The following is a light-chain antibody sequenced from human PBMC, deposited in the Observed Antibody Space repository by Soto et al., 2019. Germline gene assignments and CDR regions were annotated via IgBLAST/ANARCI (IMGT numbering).Light chain of an antibody. V-gene: IGLV2-8*01. J-gene: IGLJ2*01. CDR3: SSYAGSNPVV. Sequence: QSALTQPPSASGSPGQSVTISCTGTSSDVGGYNYVSWYQQHPGKAPKLMIYEVSKRPSGVPDRFSGSKSGNTASLTVSGLQAEDEADYYCSSYAGSNPVVFGGGTQLTAL. CDR2: EVS. CDR1: SSDVGGYNY.